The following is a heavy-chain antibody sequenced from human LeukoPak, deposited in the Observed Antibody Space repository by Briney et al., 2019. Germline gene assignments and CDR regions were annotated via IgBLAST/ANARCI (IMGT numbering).Heavy chain of an antibody. CDR1: GGSISSYY. J-gene: IGHJ5*02. CDR3: ARHRDFMDWFDP. Sequence: SETLSLTCTVSGGSISSYYWSWIRQPPGKGLEWIGYIYYSGSTSYNPSLKSRVTISVDTSKNQFSLRLSSVTAADTAVYYCARHRDFMDWFDPWSQGSLVTVSS. CDR2: IYYSGST. V-gene: IGHV4-59*08.